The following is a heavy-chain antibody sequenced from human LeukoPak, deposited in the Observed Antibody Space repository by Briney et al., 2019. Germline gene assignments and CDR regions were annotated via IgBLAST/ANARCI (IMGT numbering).Heavy chain of an antibody. D-gene: IGHD2-2*01. CDR2: INHSGST. CDR3: ARIRGIVVVPAAPKANWFDP. Sequence: SETLSLTCAVYGGSFSGYYWSWIRQPPGKGLVWIGEINHSGSTNYNPSLKSRVTISVDTSKNQFSLKLSSVTAADTAVYYCARIRGIVVVPAAPKANWFDPWGQGTLVTVPS. V-gene: IGHV4-34*01. CDR1: GGSFSGYY. J-gene: IGHJ5*02.